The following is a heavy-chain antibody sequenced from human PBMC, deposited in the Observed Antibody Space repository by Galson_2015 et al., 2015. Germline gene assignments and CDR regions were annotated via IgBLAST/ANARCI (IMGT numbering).Heavy chain of an antibody. CDR2: IKQDGSEK. J-gene: IGHJ4*02. CDR3: ARAFFSSSPPGG. D-gene: IGHD6-13*01. V-gene: IGHV3-7*03. Sequence: NIKQDGSEKYYVDSVKGRFTISRDNAKNSLYLQMNSLRAEDTAVYYCARAFFSSSPPGGWGQGTLVTVSS.